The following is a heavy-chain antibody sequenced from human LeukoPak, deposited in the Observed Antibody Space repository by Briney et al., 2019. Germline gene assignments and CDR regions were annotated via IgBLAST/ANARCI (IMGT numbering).Heavy chain of an antibody. D-gene: IGHD6-13*01. Sequence: GASVKVSCKASGGTFSSYAISWVRQAPGQGLEWMGRIIPILGIANYAQKFQGRVTITADKSTSTAYMELSSLRSEDTAVYYCARARVRSSSRYYFDYWGQGTLVTVSS. CDR3: ARARVRSSSRYYFDY. CDR2: IIPILGIA. CDR1: GGTFSSYA. J-gene: IGHJ4*02. V-gene: IGHV1-69*04.